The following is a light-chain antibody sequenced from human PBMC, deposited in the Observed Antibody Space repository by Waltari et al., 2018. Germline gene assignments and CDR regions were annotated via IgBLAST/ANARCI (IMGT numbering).Light chain of an antibody. Sequence: DIVMTQSPDSLAVSLGERAPLNFKPSPSILFTSNNKDSLAWYLQKPGQPPKLLIFGASTRQSGVPDRFSGGGSGTDFTLTISSLQAEDVAVYYCQQYLSVPLTFGGGTKVEI. CDR3: QQYLSVPLT. CDR1: PSILFTSNNKDS. J-gene: IGKJ4*01. CDR2: GAS. V-gene: IGKV4-1*01.